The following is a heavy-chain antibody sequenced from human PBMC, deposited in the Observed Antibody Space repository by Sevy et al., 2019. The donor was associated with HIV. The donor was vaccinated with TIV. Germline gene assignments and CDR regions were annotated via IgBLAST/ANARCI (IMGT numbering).Heavy chain of an antibody. Sequence: GGSLRLSCAASGFTFTSYSMNWVRQAPGKGLEWVSSTSSYSSYIYHADSVKGRFTITRDNAKNSLYLQMNSLRADDTAVYYCARDPGDYRPRRFDHWGQGILVTVSS. J-gene: IGHJ4*02. CDR3: ARDPGDYRPRRFDH. D-gene: IGHD4-4*01. CDR1: GFTFTSYS. V-gene: IGHV3-21*01. CDR2: TSSYSSYI.